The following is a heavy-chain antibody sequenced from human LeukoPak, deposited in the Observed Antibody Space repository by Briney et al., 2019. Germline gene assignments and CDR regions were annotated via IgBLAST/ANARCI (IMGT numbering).Heavy chain of an antibody. CDR3: ARDKAVAGVSYYYTLDV. J-gene: IGHJ6*02. CDR2: IYSAGST. CDR1: GFTVSSNY. V-gene: IGHV3-66*01. Sequence: GGSVRLSCAASGFTVSSNYMSWVRQAPGKGLEWVSIIYSAGSTNYADSVKGRFAISRDDSKNTLYLQMNTLRAEDTAVYYCARDKAVAGVSYYYTLDVCGQGTTVTVSS. D-gene: IGHD6-19*01.